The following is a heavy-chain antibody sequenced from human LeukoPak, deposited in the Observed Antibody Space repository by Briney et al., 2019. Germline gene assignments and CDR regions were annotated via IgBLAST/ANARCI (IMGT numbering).Heavy chain of an antibody. CDR2: IYTSGST. V-gene: IGHV4-61*02. D-gene: IGHD3-10*01. Sequence: SQTLSLTCTVSGGSISSGSYYWSWIRQPAGKGLEWIGRIYTSGSTNQNPSLKRRVTISVDRSKNQFSLKLSSVTAADTAVYYCARASWGSGIDYWGQGTLVTVSS. CDR3: ARASWGSGIDY. J-gene: IGHJ4*02. CDR1: GGSISSGSYY.